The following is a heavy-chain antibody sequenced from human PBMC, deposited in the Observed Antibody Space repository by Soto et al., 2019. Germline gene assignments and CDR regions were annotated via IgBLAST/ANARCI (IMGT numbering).Heavy chain of an antibody. CDR2: VSHDGRNT. D-gene: IGHD6-19*01. CDR3: AKGGRQWLVTSDFNY. CDR1: GCTFSEYA. J-gene: IGHJ4*02. Sequence: GKLVESGGGVVQPGRSLRLSCAASGCTFSEYAMHWVRQAPGKGLEWVAVVSHDGRNTHYADSVKGRFTISRDSSKNTVSLEITSLRAEDTAVYYCAKGGRQWLVTSDFNYWGQGALVTVSS. V-gene: IGHV3-30*18.